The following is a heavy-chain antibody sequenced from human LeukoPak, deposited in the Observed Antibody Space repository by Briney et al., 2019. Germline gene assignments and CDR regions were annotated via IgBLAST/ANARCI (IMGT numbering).Heavy chain of an antibody. CDR1: GGSISSSSYY. CDR2: IYYSGST. J-gene: IGHJ4*02. D-gene: IGHD3-22*01. V-gene: IGHV4-39*01. CDR3: AVGRDYYDSSGPPDY. Sequence: PSETLSLTCTVSGGSISSSSYYWGWIRQPPGKGLEWIGSIYYSGSTHYNPSLKSRVTISVDTSKNQFSLKLSSVTAADTAVYYCAVGRDYYDSSGPPDYWGQGTLVTVSS.